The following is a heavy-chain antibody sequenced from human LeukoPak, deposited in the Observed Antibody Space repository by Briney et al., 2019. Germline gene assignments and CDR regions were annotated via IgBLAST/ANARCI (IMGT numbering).Heavy chain of an antibody. CDR3: ARLLGYCSSTSCTDFDY. Sequence: GGSLRLSCAASGFTFSSYGMHWVRQAPGKGLEWVAVIWYDGSNKYYADSVKGRFTISRDNSKNTLYLQMNSLRAEDTAVYYCARLLGYCSSTSCTDFDYWGQGTLVTVSS. CDR1: GFTFSSYG. D-gene: IGHD2-2*01. CDR2: IWYDGSNK. V-gene: IGHV3-33*01. J-gene: IGHJ4*02.